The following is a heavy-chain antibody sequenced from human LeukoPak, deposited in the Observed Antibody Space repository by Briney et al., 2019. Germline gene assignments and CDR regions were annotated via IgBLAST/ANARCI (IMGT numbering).Heavy chain of an antibody. D-gene: IGHD5-12*01. CDR1: GGSISSGSYY. CDR2: MSTSGTT. CDR3: SRDRPTTYYYYHMDV. Sequence: PSQTLSLTCTVSGGSISSGSYYWSWIRQPAGKGLEWIGRMSTSGTTNYNPSLKSRVTISVDTSNNQFSLKLSSVTAADTAVYYCSRDRPTTYYYYHMDVWGKGTTVTVSS. J-gene: IGHJ6*03. V-gene: IGHV4-61*02.